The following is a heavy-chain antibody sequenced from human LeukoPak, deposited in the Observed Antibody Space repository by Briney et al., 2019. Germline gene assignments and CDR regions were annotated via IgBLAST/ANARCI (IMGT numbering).Heavy chain of an antibody. J-gene: IGHJ4*02. V-gene: IGHV3-30*02. Sequence: GGSLRLSCAASGFTFSSYGMHWVRQAPGKGLEWVAFIQYDGSNKFYADSVKGRFTISRDNSKNTLYLQMNSLRAEDTAVYYCAKDLNQEVGATGGDYFDYWGQGTLVTVSS. D-gene: IGHD1-26*01. CDR1: GFTFSSYG. CDR3: AKDLNQEVGATGGDYFDY. CDR2: IQYDGSNK.